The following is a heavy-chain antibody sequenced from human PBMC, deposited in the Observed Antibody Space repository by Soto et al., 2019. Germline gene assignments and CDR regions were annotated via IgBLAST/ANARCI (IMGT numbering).Heavy chain of an antibody. V-gene: IGHV3-21*01. CDR3: AGGPPLLYYYYYGMDV. CDR1: GFTFSSYS. Sequence: EVQLVESGGGLVKPGGSLRLSCAASGFTFSSYSMNWVRQAPGKGLEWVSSISSSSSYIYYADSVKGRFTISRDNAKNSLYLQMNIMRAEDKAVYYCAGGPPLLYYYYYGMDVWGQGTTVTVSS. J-gene: IGHJ6*02. CDR2: ISSSSSYI. D-gene: IGHD3-10*01.